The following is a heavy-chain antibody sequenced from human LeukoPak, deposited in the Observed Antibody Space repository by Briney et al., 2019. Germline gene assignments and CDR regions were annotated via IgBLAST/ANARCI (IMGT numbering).Heavy chain of an antibody. CDR2: FDPEDGET. J-gene: IGHJ3*02. D-gene: IGHD1-26*01. CDR3: ATLGSYGAFDI. Sequence: ASVKVSCKVSGYTLTELSMHRVRHAPGKGLEWMGGFDPEDGETIYAQKFQGRVTMTEDTSTDTAYMELSSLRSEDTAVYYCATLGSYGAFDIWGQGTMVTVSS. CDR1: GYTLTELS. V-gene: IGHV1-24*01.